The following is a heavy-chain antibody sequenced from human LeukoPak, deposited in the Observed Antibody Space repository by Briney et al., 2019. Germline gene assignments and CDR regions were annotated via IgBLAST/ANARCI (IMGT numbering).Heavy chain of an antibody. D-gene: IGHD3-10*01. J-gene: IGHJ4*02. CDR2: VYYSRTT. CDR1: GGSMSSFY. V-gene: IGHV4-59*08. Sequence: SETLSLTCTVSGGSMSSFYWSWIRQPPGRGLEWIGYVYYSRTTNYNPSLKSRVTISVDTSKTQFSLRLSSVTAADTAVYYCARHGSYNSGQCYFDYWGQGTLVTVSS. CDR3: ARHGSYNSGQCYFDY.